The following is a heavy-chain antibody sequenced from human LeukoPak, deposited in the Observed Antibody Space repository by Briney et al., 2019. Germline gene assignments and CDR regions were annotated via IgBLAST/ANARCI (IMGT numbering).Heavy chain of an antibody. J-gene: IGHJ4*02. CDR1: GFTFSNYW. D-gene: IGHD2-2*01. V-gene: IGHV3-7*01. CDR2: IKQDGSDK. Sequence: PGGSLRLSCAASGFTFSNYWMNWVRQAPGKGLEWVANIKQDGSDKYYVDSVRGRFIISRDNAQNSLYLQMSSLRAEDTAVYYCARDPPLGYCSSSSCPHLDYWGQGTLVTVSS. CDR3: ARDPPLGYCSSSSCPHLDY.